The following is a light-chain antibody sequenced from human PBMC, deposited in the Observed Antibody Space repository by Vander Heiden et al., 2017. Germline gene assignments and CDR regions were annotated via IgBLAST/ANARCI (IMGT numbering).Light chain of an antibody. Sequence: AIRMTQSPSSFSASTGDRVTITCRASQGISSYLAWYQQKPGKAPKLLIYAASTLQSGVPSRFSGSGSGTDFTLTISCLQSEDFATYYCQQYDSYPPVTFGGGTKVEIK. CDR1: QGISSY. CDR3: QQYDSYPPVT. J-gene: IGKJ4*01. CDR2: AAS. V-gene: IGKV1-8*01.